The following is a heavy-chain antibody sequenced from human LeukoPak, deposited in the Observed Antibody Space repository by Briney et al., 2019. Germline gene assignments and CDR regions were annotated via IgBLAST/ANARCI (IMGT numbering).Heavy chain of an antibody. J-gene: IGHJ5*02. CDR2: INHSGST. V-gene: IGHV4-34*01. Sequence: SETLSLTCAVYGGSFSGYYWSWIRQPPGKGLEWIGEINHSGSTNYNPSLKSRVTISVDTSKNQFSLKLSSVTAADTAVYYCARGKWSTRNWFDPRGQGTLVTVSS. CDR3: ARGKWSTRNWFDP. CDR1: GGSFSGYY. D-gene: IGHD2-15*01.